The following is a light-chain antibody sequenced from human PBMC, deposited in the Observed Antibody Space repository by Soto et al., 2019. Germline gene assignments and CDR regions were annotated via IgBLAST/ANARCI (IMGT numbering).Light chain of an antibody. CDR2: GAS. CDR1: QSVSTN. V-gene: IGKV3-15*01. J-gene: IGKJ1*01. CDR3: HQRQRWPRT. Sequence: MTQSPCSLSVPPGERATHSCRASQSVSTNFAWYQQRPGQAPRLLFYGASIRATAVPARFSGSGSGTDFTLTITSLEPEDFAFYYCHQRQRWPRTFGQGTKVDIK.